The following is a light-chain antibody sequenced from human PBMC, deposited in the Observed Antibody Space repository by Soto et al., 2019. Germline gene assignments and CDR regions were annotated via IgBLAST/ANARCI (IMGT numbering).Light chain of an antibody. V-gene: IGLV2-14*01. CDR2: EVS. CDR3: AAWDDSLVV. Sequence: QSALTQPASVSGSPGQSITISCTGTSSDVGGYNYVSWYQQHPGKAPKLMIYEVSNRPSGVSNRFSGSKSGNTASLTISGLQAEDEADYYCAAWDDSLVVFGGGTKVTVL. J-gene: IGLJ2*01. CDR1: SSDVGGYNY.